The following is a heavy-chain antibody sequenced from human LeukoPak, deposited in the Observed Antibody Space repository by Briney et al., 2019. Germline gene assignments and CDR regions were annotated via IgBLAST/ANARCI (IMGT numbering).Heavy chain of an antibody. V-gene: IGHV1-69*05. D-gene: IGHD6-19*01. J-gene: IGHJ5*02. CDR3: ARDGGFSSIAVAGIIS. CDR1: GGTLSSYT. CDR2: IIPVFGTA. Sequence: ASVKVSCKASGGTLSSYTINWVRQAPGQGLEWMGGIIPVFGTANYVQKFQGRVTMTRDASTSTVYMELSSLRSEDTAVYYCARDGGFSSIAVAGIISWGQGTLVTVSS.